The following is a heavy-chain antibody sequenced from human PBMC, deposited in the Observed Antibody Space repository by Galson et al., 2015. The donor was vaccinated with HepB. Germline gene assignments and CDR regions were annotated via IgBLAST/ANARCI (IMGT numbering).Heavy chain of an antibody. CDR1: GFSVNSNH. D-gene: IGHD3-22*01. CDR2: IYSGGNT. J-gene: IGHJ4*02. CDR3: PRGLVSSGYDGDY. V-gene: IGHV3-53*01. Sequence: SLRLSCAVSGFSVNSNHMPWVRQTPGKGLECVAHIYSGGNTYYADSVKGRFTVSRDTSTNTLYLQMNSLRAEDAAVYYCPRGLVSSGYDGDYWGQGILVTVAS.